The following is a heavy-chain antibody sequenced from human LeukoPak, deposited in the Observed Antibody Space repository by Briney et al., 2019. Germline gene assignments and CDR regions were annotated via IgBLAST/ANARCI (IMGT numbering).Heavy chain of an antibody. CDR2: VYYSGRT. CDR3: ARHMTVTYDAFDI. CDR1: GGSTTGYF. V-gene: IGHV4-59*08. J-gene: IGHJ3*02. D-gene: IGHD3-22*01. Sequence: PSETLSLTCTVSGGSTTGYFWTWIRQPPGKGLEWIGYVYYSGRTSYNPSLKSRVTISVDTSKNQFSLKLSSVTAADTAVYHCARHMTVTYDAFDIWGQGTMVTVSS.